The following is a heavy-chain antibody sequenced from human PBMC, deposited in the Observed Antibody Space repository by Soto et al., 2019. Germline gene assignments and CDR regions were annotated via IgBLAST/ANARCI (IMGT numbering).Heavy chain of an antibody. CDR2: IYWDDDK. Sequence: QITLKESGPTVVKPTQTLTLTCNVSGFSLTTSAVAVGWIRQPPGKALEWLTLIYWDDDKRYSPSLKSRLTITRDTSKNQVVLTMTTMDPVDTATYYCARLMGAVWWGDWGQGALVTVSS. CDR3: ARLMGAVWWGD. D-gene: IGHD1-26*01. CDR1: GFSLTTSAVA. J-gene: IGHJ4*02. V-gene: IGHV2-5*02.